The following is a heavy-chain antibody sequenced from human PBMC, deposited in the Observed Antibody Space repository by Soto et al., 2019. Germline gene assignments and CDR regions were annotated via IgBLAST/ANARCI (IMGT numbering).Heavy chain of an antibody. CDR1: GFTFSDYY. CDR2: ISSSSTYI. J-gene: IGHJ4*02. V-gene: IGHV3-11*05. CDR3: ARDLVNSGYLVDY. D-gene: IGHD3-22*01. Sequence: QVQLVESGGGLVKPGGSLRLSCAASGFTFSDYYMSWIRQAPGKGLEWVSHISSSSTYINYADSVKGRFTISRDNAKNSLYLQMNSLTADDTAVYYCARDLVNSGYLVDYWGQGALVSVSS.